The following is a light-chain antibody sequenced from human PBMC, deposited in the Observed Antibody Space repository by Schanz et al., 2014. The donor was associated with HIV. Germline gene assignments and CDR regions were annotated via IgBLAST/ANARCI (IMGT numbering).Light chain of an antibody. CDR3: QQYNDNSCT. J-gene: IGKJ2*02. CDR1: QGIGNS. V-gene: IGKV1-17*03. CDR2: TAS. Sequence: DIQMTQSPSTMSASVGDRVTITCRANQGIGNSLAWFQQKPGKVPKRLIYTASSLQSGVPSRFSGSGSGTEFTLTIDSLQPDDFATYYCQQYNDNSCTFGQGTKLDFK.